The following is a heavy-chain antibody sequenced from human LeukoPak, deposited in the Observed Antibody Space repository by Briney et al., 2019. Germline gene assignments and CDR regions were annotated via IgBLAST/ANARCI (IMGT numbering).Heavy chain of an antibody. CDR3: ASYSYLEVLSGSYYNISDY. D-gene: IGHD3-10*01. J-gene: IGHJ4*02. Sequence: KASETLSLTCTVSGGSISSGGYYWSWIRQHPGKGLEWIGYIYYSGSTYYNPSLKSRVTISVDTSKNQFSLKLSSVTAADTAVYYCASYSYLEVLSGSYYNISDYWGQGTLVTVSS. CDR1: GGSISSGGYY. CDR2: IYYSGST. V-gene: IGHV4-31*03.